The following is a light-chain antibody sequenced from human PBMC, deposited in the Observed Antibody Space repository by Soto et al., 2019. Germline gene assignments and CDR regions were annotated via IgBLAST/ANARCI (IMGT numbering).Light chain of an antibody. CDR1: QTISRW. Sequence: DIQLTQTPSTLSASVGDEVTITCRASQTISRWLAWYQQKPGRAPKLLIYDASTLESGVPSRFSGSGSETAFTLTISRLQPDDFATYFCHSRAFGQGTRL. CDR2: DAS. J-gene: IGKJ5*01. CDR3: HSRA. V-gene: IGKV1-5*01.